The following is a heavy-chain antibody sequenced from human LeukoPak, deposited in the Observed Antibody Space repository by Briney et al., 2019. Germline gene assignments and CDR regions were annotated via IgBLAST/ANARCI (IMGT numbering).Heavy chain of an antibody. V-gene: IGHV3-23*01. CDR3: AKTHYDLLDV. D-gene: IGHD5-12*01. Sequence: GGSLRLSCAASGFSFSTSPMSWFRQPPGKGLEWVSAMNNGPGATFYRDSVRGRFTISRDDSKNTLYLQMNSLRAEDTGTYYCAKTHYDLLDVWGQGPTVTVSS. CDR2: MNNGPGAT. J-gene: IGHJ6*02. CDR1: GFSFSTSP.